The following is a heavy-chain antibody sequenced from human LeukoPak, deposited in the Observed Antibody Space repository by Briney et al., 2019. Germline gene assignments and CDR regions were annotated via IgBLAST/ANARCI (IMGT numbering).Heavy chain of an antibody. V-gene: IGHV1-2*02. Sequence: ASVKVSCKASGYTFSDYYMHWVRQAPGQGLEWMGWINPKSRDTKYAQKFQARVTMTRDTSITTTYIEVSRLSSDDTAVYYCARQNTGQLDYWGQGTLVTVSS. CDR3: ARQNTGQLDY. CDR1: GYTFSDYY. D-gene: IGHD2-8*02. CDR2: INPKSRDT. J-gene: IGHJ4*02.